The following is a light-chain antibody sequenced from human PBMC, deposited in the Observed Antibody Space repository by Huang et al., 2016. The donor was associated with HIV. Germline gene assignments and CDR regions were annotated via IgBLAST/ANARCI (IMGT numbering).Light chain of an antibody. CDR1: QGITNS. Sequence: DIQMTQSPSSLSASVGDRVTITCRASQGITNSLAWYQQNLGKPPKLLLYAASRLETGVPSRFSGSGSGTDFTLTISSLQPEDFATYYCQQYYTTPRTFGQGTKVDIK. CDR3: QQYYTTPRT. V-gene: IGKV1-NL1*01. CDR2: AAS. J-gene: IGKJ1*01.